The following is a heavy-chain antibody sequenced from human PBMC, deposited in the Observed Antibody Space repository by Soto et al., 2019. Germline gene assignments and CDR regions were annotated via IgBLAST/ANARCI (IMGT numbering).Heavy chain of an antibody. J-gene: IGHJ4*02. CDR3: AKDTGDSYYVDY. D-gene: IGHD2-2*01. CDR1: GFTFDDYT. CDR2: ISWEGGRT. V-gene: IGHV3-43*01. Sequence: EVQLVESGGVVVQPGGSLRLSCAASGFTFDDYTMHWVRQAPGKGLEWVSLISWEGGRTYYADSVKGRFTISRDNSKNSLYLQMNSLRTEDTALYYCAKDTGDSYYVDYWGQGTLVTVSS.